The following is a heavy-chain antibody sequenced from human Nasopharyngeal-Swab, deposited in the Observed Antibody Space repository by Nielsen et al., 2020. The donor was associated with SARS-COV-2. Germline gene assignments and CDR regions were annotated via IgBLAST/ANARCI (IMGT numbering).Heavy chain of an antibody. V-gene: IGHV4-61*01. Sequence: SETLSLTCTVSGGSVSSGSYYWSWIRQPPGKGLEWIGYIYYSGSTNYNPSLKSRVTISVDTSKNQFSLKLSSVTAADTAVYYCARGHPGTSDYWGQGTLVTVSS. CDR3: ARGHPGTSDY. D-gene: IGHD1-1*01. J-gene: IGHJ4*02. CDR2: IYYSGST. CDR1: GGSVSSGSYY.